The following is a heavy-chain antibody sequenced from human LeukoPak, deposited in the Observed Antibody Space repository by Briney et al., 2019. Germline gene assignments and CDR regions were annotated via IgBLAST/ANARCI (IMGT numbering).Heavy chain of an antibody. CDR2: ISYDGSNK. CDR3: ARDYEGNCDY. Sequence: GGSLRLSCAASGFTFSSYGMHWVRQAPGKGLEWVAVISYDGSNKYYADSVKGRFTISRDNSKNTLYLQMNSLRAEDTAVYYCARDYEGNCDYWGQGTLVTVSS. CDR1: GFTFSSYG. V-gene: IGHV3-30*03. J-gene: IGHJ4*02. D-gene: IGHD3-16*01.